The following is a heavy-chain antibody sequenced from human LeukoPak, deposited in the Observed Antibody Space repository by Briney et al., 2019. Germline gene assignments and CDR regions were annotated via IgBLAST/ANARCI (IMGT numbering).Heavy chain of an antibody. CDR2: LIGSSGST. CDR3: TRVAVADPFDC. J-gene: IGHJ4*02. D-gene: IGHD6-19*01. Sequence: GGSLRLSCAASGFTSTNYAMNWVRQAPGKGLEWVSVLIGSSGSTDYADSVKGRFTISRDNSKNTLFLQMNSLRAEDTAVYYCTRVAVADPFDCWGQGTLVTVSS. V-gene: IGHV3-23*01. CDR1: GFTSTNYA.